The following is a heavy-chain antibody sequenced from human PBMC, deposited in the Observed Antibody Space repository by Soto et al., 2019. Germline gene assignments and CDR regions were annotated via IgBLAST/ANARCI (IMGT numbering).Heavy chain of an antibody. D-gene: IGHD2-8*02. J-gene: IGHJ4*02. CDR3: AGGRGVRFGIVVCYFDY. CDR1: GGSISSGDYY. Sequence: QVQLQESGPGLVKPSQTLSLTCTVSGGSISSGDYYWNWIRQRPGKGLEWIGYIYKKGNSYYNPSGKSRVTMARDTSKHQFSLELSSVTDADTGGYFCAGGRGVRFGIVVCYFDYWGQGTLVTVSS. CDR2: IYKKGNS. V-gene: IGHV4-31*03.